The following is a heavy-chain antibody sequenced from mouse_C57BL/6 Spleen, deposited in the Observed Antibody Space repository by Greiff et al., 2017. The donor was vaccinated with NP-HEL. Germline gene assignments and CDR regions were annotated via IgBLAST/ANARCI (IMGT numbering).Heavy chain of an antibody. CDR2: IDPNSGGT. J-gene: IGHJ3*01. Sequence: QVQLQQPGAELVKPGASVKLSCKASGYTFTSYWMHWVKQRPGRGLEWIGRIDPNSGGTKYNEKFKSKATLTVDKPSSTAYMQLSSLTSEDCAVYYCARSKGTAQASSAWFAYWGKGTLVTVSA. CDR1: GYTFTSYW. D-gene: IGHD3-2*02. CDR3: ARSKGTAQASSAWFAY. V-gene: IGHV1-72*01.